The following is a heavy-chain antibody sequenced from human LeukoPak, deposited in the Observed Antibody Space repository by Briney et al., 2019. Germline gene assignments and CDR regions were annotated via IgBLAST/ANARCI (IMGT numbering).Heavy chain of an antibody. Sequence: SETLSLTCTVSGGSISGYYWNWIRQPPGEGLEWIGYIYYDGSTNYNPSLKSRLTISVDTSKNQLSLKLSSVTAADTAVYYCARVRTTVTTFKNYYYGMDVWGQGTTVTVSS. CDR2: IYYDGST. D-gene: IGHD4-17*01. V-gene: IGHV4-59*12. J-gene: IGHJ6*02. CDR1: GGSISGYY. CDR3: ARVRTTVTTFKNYYYGMDV.